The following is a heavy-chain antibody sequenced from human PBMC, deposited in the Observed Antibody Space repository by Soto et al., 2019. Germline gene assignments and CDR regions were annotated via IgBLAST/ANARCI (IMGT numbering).Heavy chain of an antibody. CDR2: ISGSGGST. J-gene: IGHJ4*02. CDR3: AKPFPVYYDFWSGQHYFDY. V-gene: IGHV3-23*01. D-gene: IGHD3-3*01. CDR1: GFTFSSYA. Sequence: GGSLRLSCAASGFTFSSYAMSWVRQAPGKGLEWVSAISGSGGSTYYADSVKGRFTISRDNSKNTLYLQMNSLRAEDTAVYYCAKPFPVYYDFWSGQHYFDYWGQGTLVTVSS.